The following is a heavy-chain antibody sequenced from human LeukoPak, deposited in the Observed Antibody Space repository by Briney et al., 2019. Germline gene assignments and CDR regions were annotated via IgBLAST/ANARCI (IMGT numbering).Heavy chain of an antibody. V-gene: IGHV1-3*01. CDR2: INAGNGNT. J-gene: IGHJ4*02. D-gene: IGHD2-2*01. Sequence: GASVKVSCKASGYTFTSYAMHWVRQAPGQRLEWMGWINAGNGNTKYSQKFQGRVTITRDTSASTAYMELSSLRSEDTAVYYCARFEVGYCSSTSCYGIDYWGQGTLVTVSS. CDR1: GYTFTSYA. CDR3: ARFEVGYCSSTSCYGIDY.